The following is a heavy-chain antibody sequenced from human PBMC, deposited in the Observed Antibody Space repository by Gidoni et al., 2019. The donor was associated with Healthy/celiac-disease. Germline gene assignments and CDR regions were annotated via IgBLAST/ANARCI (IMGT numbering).Heavy chain of an antibody. CDR3: ARDGYGSGSYYNY. CDR1: GFTFSSYS. J-gene: IGHJ4*02. D-gene: IGHD3-10*01. V-gene: IGHV3-21*01. CDR2: ISSSSSYI. Sequence: EVQLVESGGGLVKPGGSLRLSCAPSGFTFSSYSMNWVRQAPGKGLGWVSSISSSSSYIYYADSVKGRFTISRDNAKNSLYLQMNSLRAEDTAVYYCARDGYGSGSYYNYWGQGTLVTVSS.